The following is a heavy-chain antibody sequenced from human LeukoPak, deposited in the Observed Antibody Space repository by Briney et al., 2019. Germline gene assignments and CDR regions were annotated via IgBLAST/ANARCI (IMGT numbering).Heavy chain of an antibody. J-gene: IGHJ4*02. V-gene: IGHV3-48*03. D-gene: IGHD6-19*01. Sequence: GGSLRLSCAASGFTFNSYEMNWVRQAPGKGLEWVSYVSSSGSSIYYADSVKGRFTISRDNAKNSLYLQMSSLRAEDTAVYYCARDGSGWFDYWGQGTLVTVSS. CDR3: ARDGSGWFDY. CDR1: GFTFNSYE. CDR2: VSSSGSSI.